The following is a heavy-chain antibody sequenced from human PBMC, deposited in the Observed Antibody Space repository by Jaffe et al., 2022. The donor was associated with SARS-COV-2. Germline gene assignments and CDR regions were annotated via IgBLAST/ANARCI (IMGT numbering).Heavy chain of an antibody. CDR1: GYTFTSYA. CDR3: ARDLLVELNYYYYYGMDV. V-gene: IGHV1-3*01. Sequence: QVQLVQSGAEVKKPGASVKVSCKASGYTFTSYAMHWVRQAPGQRLEWMGWINAGNGNTKYSQKFQGRVTITRDTSASTAYMELSSLRSEDTAVYYCARDLLVELNYYYYYGMDVWGQGTTVTVSS. CDR2: INAGNGNT. D-gene: IGHD3-10*01. J-gene: IGHJ6*02.